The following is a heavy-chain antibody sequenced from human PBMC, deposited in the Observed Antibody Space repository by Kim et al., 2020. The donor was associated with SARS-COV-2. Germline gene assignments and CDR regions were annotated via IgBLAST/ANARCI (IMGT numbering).Heavy chain of an antibody. J-gene: IGHJ5*02. CDR2: T. V-gene: IGHV4-39*01. CDR3: ARRGVTGWFDP. D-gene: IGHD3-10*01. Sequence: TYYNPSLRSRVTISVDTSKNQFSLKLSSVTAADTAVYYCARRGVTGWFDPWGQGTLVTVSS.